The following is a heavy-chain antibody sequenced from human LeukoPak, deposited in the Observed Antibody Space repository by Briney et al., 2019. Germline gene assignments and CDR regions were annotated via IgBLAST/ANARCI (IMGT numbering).Heavy chain of an antibody. D-gene: IGHD6-19*01. J-gene: IGHJ4*02. CDR2: INHSGST. CDR3: ARGKRAVVGKDY. CDR1: GGSFSGYY. V-gene: IGHV4-34*01. Sequence: SETLSLTCAVYGGSFSGYYWSWIRQPPGKGLEWIGEINHSGSTNYNPSLKSRVTISVDTSKNQFSLKLSSVTAADTAVYYCARGKRAVVGKDYWGQGTLVTVSS.